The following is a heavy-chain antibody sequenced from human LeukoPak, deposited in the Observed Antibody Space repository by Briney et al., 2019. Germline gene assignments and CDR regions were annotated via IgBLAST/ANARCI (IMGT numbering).Heavy chain of an antibody. Sequence: ASVKVSCKASGYTFTSYDINWVRQATGQGLEWMGWMNPNSGNTGYAQKFQGRVTMTRNTPISTAYMELSSLRSEDTAVYYCARGTRVLLWFGESPAGFDYWGQGTLVTVSS. CDR3: ARGTRVLLWFGESPAGFDY. CDR1: GYTFTSYD. J-gene: IGHJ4*02. V-gene: IGHV1-8*01. CDR2: MNPNSGNT. D-gene: IGHD3-10*01.